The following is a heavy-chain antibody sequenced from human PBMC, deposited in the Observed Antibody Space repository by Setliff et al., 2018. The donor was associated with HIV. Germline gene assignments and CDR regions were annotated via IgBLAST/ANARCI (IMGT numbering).Heavy chain of an antibody. CDR3: ATPGGY. CDR2: ISFDGSHK. V-gene: IGHV3-30*04. Sequence: PGGSLRLSCVASGFAFSDFSMFWARQAPGKGLEWVAVISFDGSHKYYADSLKGRFTISRDNSINTIYLQMNSLRNEDTAVYYCATPGGYWGQGTLVTVSS. J-gene: IGHJ4*02. CDR1: GFAFSDFS.